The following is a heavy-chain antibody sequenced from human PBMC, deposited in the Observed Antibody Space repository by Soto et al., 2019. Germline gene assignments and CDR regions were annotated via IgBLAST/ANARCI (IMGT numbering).Heavy chain of an antibody. J-gene: IGHJ4*02. V-gene: IGHV1-18*04. CDR2: LSANNGKT. CDR1: GYTFTTYS. CDR3: ARETGALETVKGAFEC. D-gene: IGHD1-1*01. Sequence: ASVKVSCKASGYTFTTYSFSGVRQAPGQGLEWIGWLSANNGKTVYAQKFQDRVTMTTDTSTSTAHLELRSLKTDGPAVFYCARETGALETVKGAFECWGQGTLVTVYS.